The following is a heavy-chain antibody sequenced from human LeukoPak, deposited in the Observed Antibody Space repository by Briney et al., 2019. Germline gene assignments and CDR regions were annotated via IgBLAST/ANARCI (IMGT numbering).Heavy chain of an antibody. D-gene: IGHD3-3*01. J-gene: IGHJ3*02. CDR1: GYTFTCYY. CDR2: INPNSGGT. V-gene: IGHV1-2*02. CDR3: ARPYDRTSDAFDI. Sequence: GASVKVSCKASGYTFTCYYMHSVRQAPGQGLEWMGWINPNSGGTNYAQKFQGRVTITADKSTSTAYMELSSLRSEDTAVYYCARPYDRTSDAFDIWGQGTMVTVSS.